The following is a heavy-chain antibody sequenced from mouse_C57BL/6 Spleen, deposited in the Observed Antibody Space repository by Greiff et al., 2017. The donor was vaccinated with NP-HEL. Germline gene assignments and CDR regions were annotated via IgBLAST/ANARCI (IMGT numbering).Heavy chain of an antibody. J-gene: IGHJ2*01. CDR2: INPYNGDT. V-gene: IGHV1-20*01. Sequence: VQLKQSGPELVKPGDSVKISCKASGYSFTGYFMNWVMQSHGKSLEWIGRINPYNGDTFYNQKFKGKATLTVDKSSSTAHMELRSLTSEDSAVYYCARWAFYYGSSEIYFDYWGQGTTLTVSS. CDR1: GYSFTGYF. CDR3: ARWAFYYGSSEIYFDY. D-gene: IGHD1-1*01.